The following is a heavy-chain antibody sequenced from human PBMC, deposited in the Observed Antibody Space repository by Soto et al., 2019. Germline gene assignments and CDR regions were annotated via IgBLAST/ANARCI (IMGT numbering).Heavy chain of an antibody. CDR2: IALDGSVS. CDR1: GFTFSSHG. CDR3: TKEFRHDNWFFEH. D-gene: IGHD3-10*01. Sequence: QVQLVESGGGVVQPGRSLRLSCAASGFTFSSHGMQWVRQAPGKGLEWVAVIALDGSVSYYADSVRGRFTVSRDNSKNIVYLQIDSLRAEDTAVYYCTKEFRHDNWFFEHWGQGMLVTVSS. J-gene: IGHJ4*02. V-gene: IGHV3-30*18.